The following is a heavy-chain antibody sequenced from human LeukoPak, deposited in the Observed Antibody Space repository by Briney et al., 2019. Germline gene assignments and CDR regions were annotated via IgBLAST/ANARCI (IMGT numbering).Heavy chain of an antibody. D-gene: IGHD3-22*01. CDR3: ASNQYYYDSSGYYPRGI. V-gene: IGHV3-66*02. J-gene: IGHJ3*02. CDR2: IYSGGST. CDR1: GFTVSSNY. Sequence: PGGSLRLSCAASGFTVSSNYMSWVRQAPGKGLGWVSVIYSGGSTYYADSVKGRFTISRDNSKNTLYLQMNSLRAEDTAVYYCASNQYYYDSSGYYPRGIWGQGTMVTVSS.